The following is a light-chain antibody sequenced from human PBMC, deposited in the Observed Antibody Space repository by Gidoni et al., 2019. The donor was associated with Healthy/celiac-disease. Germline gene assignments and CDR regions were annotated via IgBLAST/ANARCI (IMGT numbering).Light chain of an antibody. J-gene: IGLJ2*01. Sequence: QSPLTQPAPVSGSPGQSITISCTGTSSDVGGYSYVSWYQQHPGKAPKLMIYEVSNRPSGVSNRFSGSKSGNTASLTISGLQAEDEADYYCSSYTSSSTLFGGGTKLTVL. CDR1: SSDVGGYSY. V-gene: IGLV2-14*01. CDR3: SSYTSSSTL. CDR2: EVS.